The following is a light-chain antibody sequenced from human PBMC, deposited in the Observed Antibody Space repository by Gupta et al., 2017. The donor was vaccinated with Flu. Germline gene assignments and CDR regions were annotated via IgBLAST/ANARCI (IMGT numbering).Light chain of an antibody. CDR2: GNS. Sequence: VTISCTGSSSNIGAAYDVHWLQQLPGTAPKVLIYGNSNRPSGVPDRFSGSKSGTSASLAITGLQAEDEADYYCQSYDSSLSGWVFGGGTKLTVL. CDR3: QSYDSSLSGWV. J-gene: IGLJ3*02. V-gene: IGLV1-40*01. CDR1: SSNIGAAYD.